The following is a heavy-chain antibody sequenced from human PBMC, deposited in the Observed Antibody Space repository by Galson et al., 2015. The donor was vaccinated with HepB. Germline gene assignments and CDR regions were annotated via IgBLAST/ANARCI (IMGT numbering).Heavy chain of an antibody. J-gene: IGHJ6*02. V-gene: IGHV1-69*02. CDR1: GGTFSSYT. Sequence: SVKVSCKASGGTFSSYTISWVRQAPGQGLEWMGRIIPILGIANYAQKFQGRVTITADKSTSTAYMELSSLRSEDTAVYYCARGHSSSWYWGGDYYYYGMDVWGQGTTVTVSS. D-gene: IGHD6-13*01. CDR3: ARGHSSSWYWGGDYYYYGMDV. CDR2: IIPILGIA.